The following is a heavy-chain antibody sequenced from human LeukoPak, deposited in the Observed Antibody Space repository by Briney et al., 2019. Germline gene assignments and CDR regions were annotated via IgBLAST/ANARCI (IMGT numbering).Heavy chain of an antibody. J-gene: IGHJ4*02. CDR1: GFTFGDYL. CDR2: ISGGTT. V-gene: IGHV3-49*03. CDR3: SRGSGWLSVY. D-gene: IGHD6-19*01. Sequence: GGSLRLSCTASGFTFGDYLMSWLRQAPGKGLEWIGFISGGTTEYAASVKGRFTISRDDSTSIAYLQMNSLTTEDTAVYYCSRGSGWLSVYWGQGTLVAVSS.